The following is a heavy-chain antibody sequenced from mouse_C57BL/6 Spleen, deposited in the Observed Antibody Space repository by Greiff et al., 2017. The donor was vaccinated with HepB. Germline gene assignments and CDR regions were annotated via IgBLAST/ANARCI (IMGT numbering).Heavy chain of an antibody. J-gene: IGHJ3*01. V-gene: IGHV14-4*01. CDR3: TTGSSYAFAY. CDR1: GFNIKDDY. D-gene: IGHD1-1*01. CDR2: IDPENGDT. Sequence: EVQLQQSGAELVRPGASVKLSCTASGFNIKDDYMHWVKQRPEQGLEWIGWIDPENGDTEYASKFQGKATITADTSSNTAYLQLSSLTSEDTAVYYCTTGSSYAFAYWGQETLVTVSA.